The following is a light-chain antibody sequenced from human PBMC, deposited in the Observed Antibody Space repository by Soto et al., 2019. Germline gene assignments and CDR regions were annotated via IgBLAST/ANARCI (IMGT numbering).Light chain of an antibody. CDR2: DAS. V-gene: IGKV1-13*02. CDR1: QGISSA. J-gene: IGKJ3*01. CDR3: QQFNSYPL. Sequence: AIQLTQSPSSLSASVGDRVTITCRASQGISSALAWYQQKPGKAPKLLIYDASSLECGVPSRFSGSGSGTDFTLTISSLQPEDFATYYCQQFNSYPLFGPGTKVDIK.